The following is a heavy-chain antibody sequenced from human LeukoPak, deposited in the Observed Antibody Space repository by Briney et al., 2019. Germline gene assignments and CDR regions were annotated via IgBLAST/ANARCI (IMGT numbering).Heavy chain of an antibody. Sequence: GGSLRLSCTVSGFTMSSSWMSWVRQAPGKGLKWVANINEDGSENNYVGSVEGRFTISRDNAKNSLFLQMNSLRAEDTAVYYCARDRGWYHADYWGQGTLVTVSA. V-gene: IGHV3-7*04. CDR1: GFTMSSSW. CDR2: INEDGSEN. J-gene: IGHJ4*02. CDR3: ARDRGWYHADY. D-gene: IGHD6-19*01.